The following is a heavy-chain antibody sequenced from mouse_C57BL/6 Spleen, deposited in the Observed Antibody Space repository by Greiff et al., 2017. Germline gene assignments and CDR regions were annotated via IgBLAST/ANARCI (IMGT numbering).Heavy chain of an antibody. J-gene: IGHJ3*01. CDR2: ISYDGSN. V-gene: IGHV3-6*01. Sequence: DVQLLESGPGFVKPSQSLSLTCSVSGYSITSGDFWNCLRPFPGNKLEWVGYISYDGSNNYNRSLKNRVTITRDTSKNPVFLKLNSVTTEDTATYDCAKKLYCMVTSNGFGCWGQGTLVTVS. D-gene: IGHD2-2*01. CDR3: AKKLYCMVTSNGFGC. CDR1: GYSITSGDF.